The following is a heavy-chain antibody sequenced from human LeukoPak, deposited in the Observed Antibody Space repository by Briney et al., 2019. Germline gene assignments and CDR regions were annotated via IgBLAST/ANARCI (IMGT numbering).Heavy chain of an antibody. Sequence: KPGGSLRLSCAASGFTFSSYSMNWVRQAPGKGLEWISSISNSSSSIYYAASVKGRFTISRDNGKNSLYLQMNSLKAEDTAVYYCARDGRGGYSYGYINYCGMDVWGKGTTVTVSS. CDR1: GFTFSSYS. J-gene: IGHJ6*04. CDR3: ARDGRGGYSYGYINYCGMDV. V-gene: IGHV3-21*01. D-gene: IGHD5-18*01. CDR2: ISNSSSSI.